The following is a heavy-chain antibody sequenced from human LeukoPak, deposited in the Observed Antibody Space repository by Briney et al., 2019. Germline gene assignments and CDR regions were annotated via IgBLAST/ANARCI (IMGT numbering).Heavy chain of an antibody. Sequence: SETLSLTCTVSGGSISSSSYYWGWIRQPPGKGLEWIGSIYYSGSTYYNPSLKSRVTISVDTSKNRFSLKLSSVTAADTAVYYCARQKGRDIVVVPADLDYWGQGTLVTVSS. V-gene: IGHV4-39*01. D-gene: IGHD2-2*01. CDR2: IYYSGST. CDR1: GGSISSSSYY. CDR3: ARQKGRDIVVVPADLDY. J-gene: IGHJ4*02.